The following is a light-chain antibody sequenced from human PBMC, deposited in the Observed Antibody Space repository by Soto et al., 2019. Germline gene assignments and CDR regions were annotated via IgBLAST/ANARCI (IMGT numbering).Light chain of an antibody. CDR3: QQYGSSLWT. V-gene: IGKV3-20*01. J-gene: IGKJ1*01. CDR1: QSVSSSY. Sequence: EIALTQSPGTLSLSPGQRATFPCRASQSVSSSYLAWYQQKPGQAPRLLIYTASTRATDIPDRFSGSGSGTDFTLTISRLEPEDFAVYYCQQYGSSLWTFGQGTKVDI. CDR2: TAS.